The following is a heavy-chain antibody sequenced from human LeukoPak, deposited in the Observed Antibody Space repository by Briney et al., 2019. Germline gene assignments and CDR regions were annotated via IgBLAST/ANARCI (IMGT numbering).Heavy chain of an antibody. V-gene: IGHV1-69*13. J-gene: IGHJ5*02. CDR3: ARDNSVRDEAWWFNP. Sequence: ASVKVSCKASGGTFSSYAISWVRQAPGQGLEWMGGIIPIFGTANYAQKFQGRVTITAEESTSTVYMELSSLRSEDTAVYYCARDNSVRDEAWWFNPWGQGTLVTVSS. D-gene: IGHD5-24*01. CDR2: IIPIFGTA. CDR1: GGTFSSYA.